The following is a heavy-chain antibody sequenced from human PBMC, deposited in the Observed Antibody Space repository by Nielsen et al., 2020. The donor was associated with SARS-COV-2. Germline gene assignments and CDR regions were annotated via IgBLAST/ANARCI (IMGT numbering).Heavy chain of an antibody. D-gene: IGHD4-17*01. J-gene: IGHJ5*02. CDR2: IYYSGST. CDR3: ARGYGDYETNWFDP. CDR1: GGSFSGYY. Sequence: SQTLSLTCAVYGGSFSGYYWSWIRQHPGKGLEWIGYIYYSGSTYYNPSLKSRVTISVDTSKNQFSLKLSSVTAADTAVYYCARGYGDYETNWFDPWGQGTLVTVSS. V-gene: IGHV4-31*02.